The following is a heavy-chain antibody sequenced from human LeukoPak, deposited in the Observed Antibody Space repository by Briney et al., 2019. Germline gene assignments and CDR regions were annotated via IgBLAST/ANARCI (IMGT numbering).Heavy chain of an antibody. CDR1: GYTFTGYY. D-gene: IGHD1-26*01. Sequence: ASVKVSCKASGYTFTGYYIHWVRQAPGQGLEWMGWINPNSGGTNYAQKFQGRVSMTSDTSISTAYMDLTSLRSDDTAIYYCATSEGHFDYWGQGTLVSVFS. CDR3: ATSEGHFDY. CDR2: INPNSGGT. V-gene: IGHV1-2*02. J-gene: IGHJ4*02.